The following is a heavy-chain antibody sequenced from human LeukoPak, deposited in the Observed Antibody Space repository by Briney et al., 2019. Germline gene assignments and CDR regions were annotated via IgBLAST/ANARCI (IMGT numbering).Heavy chain of an antibody. CDR1: GGTFSSYA. Sequence: SVKVSCKASGGTFSSYAISWVRQAPGQGLEWMGGIIPIFGTANYAQKFQGRVTITTDESTSTAYMELSSLRSEDTAVYYCARSVASTYYYDSSDGALDYWGQGTLVTVSS. CDR3: ARSVASTYYYDSSDGALDY. D-gene: IGHD3-22*01. J-gene: IGHJ4*02. V-gene: IGHV1-69*05. CDR2: IIPIFGTA.